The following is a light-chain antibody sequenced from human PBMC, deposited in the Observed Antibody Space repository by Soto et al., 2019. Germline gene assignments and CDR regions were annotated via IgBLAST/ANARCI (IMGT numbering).Light chain of an antibody. CDR3: SSYAGSDIWV. V-gene: IGLV2-8*01. CDR1: SSDVGGYNY. J-gene: IGLJ3*02. Sequence: QSALTQPPSASGSPGQSVTISCTGTSSDVGGYNYVSWYQQYPGKAPKLMIYEVSKWPSGVPDRFSGSKSGKTASLTVSGLQAEDEADYYCSSYAGSDIWVFGGGTKVTVL. CDR2: EVS.